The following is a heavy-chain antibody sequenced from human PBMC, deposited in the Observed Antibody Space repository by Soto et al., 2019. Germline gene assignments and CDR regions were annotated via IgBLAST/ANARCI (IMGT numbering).Heavy chain of an antibody. CDR3: ASYGDYEVGVFDY. D-gene: IGHD4-17*01. Sequence: KPGGSLRLSCAASGFTFSNAWMSWVRQAPGKGLEWVSYISSSSSYTNYADSVKGRFTISRDNAKNSLYLQMNSLRAEDTAVYYCASYGDYEVGVFDYWGQGTLVTVSS. CDR2: ISSSSSYT. V-gene: IGHV3-11*06. J-gene: IGHJ4*02. CDR1: GFTFSNAW.